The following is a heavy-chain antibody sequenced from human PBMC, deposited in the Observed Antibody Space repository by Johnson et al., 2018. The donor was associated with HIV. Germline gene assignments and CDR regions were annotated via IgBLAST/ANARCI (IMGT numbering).Heavy chain of an antibody. V-gene: IGHV3-11*01. CDR3: AKVRYYDRDAFDI. D-gene: IGHD3-22*01. Sequence: VRLVESGGGLVKPGGSLRLSCVASGFTFIDYYITWVRQAPGKGLEWVSYISRSGSKYYADSAKGRFTISRDNSKNTLYLQMNSLRAEDTAVHYCAKVRYYDRDAFDIWGPGTLVTVSP. CDR2: ISRSGSK. J-gene: IGHJ3*02. CDR1: GFTFIDYY.